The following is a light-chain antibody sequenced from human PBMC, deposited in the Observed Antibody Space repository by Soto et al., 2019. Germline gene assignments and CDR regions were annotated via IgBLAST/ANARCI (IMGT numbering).Light chain of an antibody. CDR1: QGFGSP. Sequence: AIQVIQTPSSLSASIGGRVSISRRTSQGFGSPLAWYQRTPGKPPRLLIYDGSTLQSGVPTRFSGSVSGTDFTLTISSLEPEDFAVYYCQQRSNWPRGTVGGGTKVDI. V-gene: IGKV1D-13*01. J-gene: IGKJ4*01. CDR2: DGS. CDR3: QQRSNWPRGT.